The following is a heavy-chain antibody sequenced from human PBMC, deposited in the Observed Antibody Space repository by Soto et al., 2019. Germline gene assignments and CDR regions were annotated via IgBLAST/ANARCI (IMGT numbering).Heavy chain of an antibody. J-gene: IGHJ6*02. D-gene: IGHD6-19*01. CDR3: ARDGGSGWYSEYGMDV. Sequence: ASVKVSCKASGGTFSSYAISWVRQAPGQGLEWMGGIIPIFGTANYAQTFQGRVTITADESTSTAYMELSSLRSEDTAVYYCARDGGSGWYSEYGMDVWGQGTTVTVSS. CDR1: GGTFSSYA. CDR2: IIPIFGTA. V-gene: IGHV1-69*13.